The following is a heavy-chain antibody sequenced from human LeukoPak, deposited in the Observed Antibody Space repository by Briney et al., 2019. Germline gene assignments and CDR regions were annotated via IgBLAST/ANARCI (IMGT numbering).Heavy chain of an antibody. CDR1: GYTFPDYF. Sequence: GASVKVSCKASGYTFPDYFMHWVRQAPGQGLEWMGWINPNSGGTSYAQKFQGRVTMTRDTPVTTAYMDLGRLRSDDTAFYYCARGRAGDYFDSWGQGTLVTVSS. J-gene: IGHJ4*02. V-gene: IGHV1-2*02. CDR2: INPNSGGT. CDR3: ARGRAGDYFDS.